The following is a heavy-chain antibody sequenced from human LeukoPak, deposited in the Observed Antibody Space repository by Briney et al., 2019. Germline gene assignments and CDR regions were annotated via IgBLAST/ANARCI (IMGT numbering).Heavy chain of an antibody. V-gene: IGHV3-23*01. CDR1: GFTFSSYA. J-gene: IGHJ4*02. CDR2: ISGSGGST. CDR3: AKPLVSSGYYYGFDC. D-gene: IGHD3-22*01. Sequence: GGSLRLSCAASGFTFSSYAMSWVRQAPGKGLEWVSAISGSGGSTYYADSVKGRFTISRDNSKNTLYLQMNSLRAEDTAVYYCAKPLVSSGYYYGFDCWGQGTLVTVSS.